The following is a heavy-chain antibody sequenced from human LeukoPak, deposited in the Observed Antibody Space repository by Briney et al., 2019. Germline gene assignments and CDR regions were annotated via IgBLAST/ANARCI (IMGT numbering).Heavy chain of an antibody. J-gene: IGHJ3*02. CDR3: ASTLVAAMDDAFDI. Sequence: GASVKVFCKASGGTFSSYAISWVRQAPGQGLEWMGRIIPILGIANYAQKFQGRVTITADKSTSTAYMELSSLRSEDTAVYYCASTLVAAMDDAFDIWGQGTMVTVSS. D-gene: IGHD2-2*01. CDR1: GGTFSSYA. V-gene: IGHV1-69*04. CDR2: IIPILGIA.